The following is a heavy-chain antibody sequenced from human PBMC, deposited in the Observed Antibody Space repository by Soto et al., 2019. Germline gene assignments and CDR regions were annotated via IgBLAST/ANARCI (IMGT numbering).Heavy chain of an antibody. V-gene: IGHV3-64D*06. CDR2: ISSNGGST. J-gene: IGHJ3*02. CDR1: GLTFSSYA. Sequence: HPGGSLRLSCSASGLTFSSYAMHWVRQAPGKGLEYVSAISSNGGSTYYADSVKGRFTISRDNSKNTLYLQMSSLRAEDTAVYYCVKYAAAGTNAFDIWGQGTMVTVSS. D-gene: IGHD6-13*01. CDR3: VKYAAAGTNAFDI.